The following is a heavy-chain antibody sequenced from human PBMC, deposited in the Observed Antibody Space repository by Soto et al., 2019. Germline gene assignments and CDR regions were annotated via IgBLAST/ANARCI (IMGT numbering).Heavy chain of an antibody. CDR1: GYTFTSYY. CDR3: ARAPPTYYYDSSGYYSY. J-gene: IGHJ4*02. Sequence: ASVKVSCKASGYTFTSYYMHWVRQAPGQGLEWMGIINPSGGSTSYAQKFQGRVTMTRDTSTSTVYMELSSLRSEDTAVYYCARAPPTYYYDSSGYYSYWGQGTLVTVSS. CDR2: INPSGGST. V-gene: IGHV1-46*01. D-gene: IGHD3-22*01.